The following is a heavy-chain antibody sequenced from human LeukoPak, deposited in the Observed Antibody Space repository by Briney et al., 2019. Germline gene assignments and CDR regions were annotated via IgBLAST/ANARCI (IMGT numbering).Heavy chain of an antibody. V-gene: IGHV3-23*01. CDR3: AKQPYNYYYLDV. Sequence: GGSLRLSCAISGLTSHDYAMTWVRQAPGKGLEWVSTIVGDSSKTYYAASVRGRSTISRDNSNYVLFLHMNSLRAEDTAIYYCAKQPYNYYYLDVWGKGTTVTISS. D-gene: IGHD1-14*01. CDR2: IVGDSSKT. CDR1: GLTSHDYA. J-gene: IGHJ6*03.